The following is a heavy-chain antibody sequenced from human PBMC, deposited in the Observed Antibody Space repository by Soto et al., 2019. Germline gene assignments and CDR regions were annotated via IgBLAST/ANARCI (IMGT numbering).Heavy chain of an antibody. V-gene: IGHV3-7*01. CDR3: AARLPHRY. CDR1: GFTFSSSW. Sequence: EVQLVESGGGLVQPGGSLRLSCAASGFTFSSSWMSWVRQAPGKGVEWVANIKEDGSEKYYVDSVKGRFTISRDNAKNSLFLQMNSLRAEDTAVYYCAARLPHRYWGQGTLVTVSS. CDR2: IKEDGSEK. J-gene: IGHJ4*02.